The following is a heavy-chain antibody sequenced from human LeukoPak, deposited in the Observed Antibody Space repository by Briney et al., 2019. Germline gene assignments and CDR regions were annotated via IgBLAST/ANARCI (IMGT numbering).Heavy chain of an antibody. CDR1: GDSVSSNSAA. CDR3: ARASRQTGYCSSTSCSNFDY. CDR2: TYYRSKWYN. V-gene: IGHV6-1*01. D-gene: IGHD2-2*01. Sequence: SQTLSLTCAISGDSVSSNSAAWNWIRQSPSRGLEWLGRTYYRSKWYNDYAVSVKSRITINPDTSKNQFSLQLNSVTPEDTAVYYRARASRQTGYCSSTSCSNFDYWGQGTLVTVSS. J-gene: IGHJ4*02.